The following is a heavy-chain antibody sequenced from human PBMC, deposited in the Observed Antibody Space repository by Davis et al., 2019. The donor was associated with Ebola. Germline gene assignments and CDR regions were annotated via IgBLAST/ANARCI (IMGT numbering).Heavy chain of an antibody. Sequence: ESLKISCAASGFTFSSYSMSWVRQAPGKGLEWIGEINHSGSTNYNPSLKSRVTISVDTSKNQFSLKLSSVTAADTAVYYCASSIAAAGRDYWDQGTLVTVSS. J-gene: IGHJ4*02. CDR1: GFTFSSYS. CDR3: ASSIAAAGRDY. D-gene: IGHD6-13*01. CDR2: INHSGST. V-gene: IGHV4-34*01.